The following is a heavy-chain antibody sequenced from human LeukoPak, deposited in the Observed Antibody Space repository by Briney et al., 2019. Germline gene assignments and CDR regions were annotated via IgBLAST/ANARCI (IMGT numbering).Heavy chain of an antibody. CDR1: GGSFSGFY. D-gene: IGHD3-22*01. CDR2: INHSGST. Sequence: SETLSLTCAVYGGSFSGFYWSWIRQPPGKGLEWIGEINHSGSTYYNPSLKSRVTISADTSKNQFSLKLTSVTAADTAVYFCARSPSGYRFDSWGQGTLVTVSS. V-gene: IGHV4-34*01. CDR3: ARSPSGYRFDS. J-gene: IGHJ4*02.